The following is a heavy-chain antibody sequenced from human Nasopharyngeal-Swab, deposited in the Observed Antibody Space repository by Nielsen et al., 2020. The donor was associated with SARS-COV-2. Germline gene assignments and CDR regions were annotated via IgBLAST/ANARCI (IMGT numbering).Heavy chain of an antibody. V-gene: IGHV3-74*01. CDR1: GFTFSSYW. D-gene: IGHD2-15*01. Sequence: GESLKISCAASGFTFSSYWMHWVRQPPGKGPVWVSRINRDGTYTTYADSVEGRFTISRDNAKNTLFLQMYSLRAEDTAVYYCARAPDCGGGSCNSYHYYGMDVWGQGTTVTVSS. CDR2: INRDGTYT. J-gene: IGHJ6*02. CDR3: ARAPDCGGGSCNSYHYYGMDV.